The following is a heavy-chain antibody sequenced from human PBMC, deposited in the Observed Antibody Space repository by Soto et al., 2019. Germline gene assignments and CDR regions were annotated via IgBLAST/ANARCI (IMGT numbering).Heavy chain of an antibody. CDR2: IYPGDSDT. CDR1: GYSFTSYW. D-gene: IGHD2-15*01. Sequence: GKSLKISCKGSGYSFTSYWIGWVRQMPGKGLEWMGIIYPGDSDTRYSPSFQGQVTISADKSSSTAYLQWSSLKASDTAIYYCASRPRYCSGGSCYNDYWGQGTLVTVPS. V-gene: IGHV5-51*01. CDR3: ASRPRYCSGGSCYNDY. J-gene: IGHJ4*02.